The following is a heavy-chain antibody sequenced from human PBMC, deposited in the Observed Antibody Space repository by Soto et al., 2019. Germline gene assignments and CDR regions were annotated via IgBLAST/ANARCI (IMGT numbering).Heavy chain of an antibody. CDR3: ASGGQQLVNYGMDV. CDR1: GFTFSSYG. V-gene: IGHV3-30*03. CDR2: ISYDGSNK. Sequence: QVQLVESGGGVVQPGRSLRLSCAASGFTFSSYGMHWVRQAPGKGLEWVAVISYDGSNKYYADSVKGRFTISRDNSKNTLYLQMNSLRAEDTAVYYCASGGQQLVNYGMDVWGQGTTVTVSS. D-gene: IGHD6-13*01. J-gene: IGHJ6*02.